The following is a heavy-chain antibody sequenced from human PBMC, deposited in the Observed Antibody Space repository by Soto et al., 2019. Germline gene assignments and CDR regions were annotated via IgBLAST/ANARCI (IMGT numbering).Heavy chain of an antibody. J-gene: IGHJ1*01. CDR2: IYYSGST. CDR1: GGSISSGGYY. CDR3: ASVTPLSYDSSGYYLAFQH. D-gene: IGHD3-22*01. Sequence: SETLSLTCTVSGGSISSGGYYWSWIRQHPGKGLEWIGYIYYSGSTYYNPSLKSRVTISVDTSKNQFSLKLSSVTAADTAVFYCASVTPLSYDSSGYYLAFQHWGQGTLVTVSS. V-gene: IGHV4-31*03.